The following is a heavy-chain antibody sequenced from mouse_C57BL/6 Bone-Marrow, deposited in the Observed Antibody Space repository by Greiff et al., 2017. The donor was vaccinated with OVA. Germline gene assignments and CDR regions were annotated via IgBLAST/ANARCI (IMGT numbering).Heavy chain of an antibody. D-gene: IGHD1-1*01. CDR1: GFTFSSYG. J-gene: IGHJ1*03. CDR3: ASFYGSSYGYFDV. CDR2: ISSGGSYT. V-gene: IGHV5-6*01. Sequence: EVKLQESGGDLVKPGGSLKLSCAASGFTFSSYGMSWVRQTPDKRLEWVATISSGGSYTYYPDSVKGRFTISRDNAKNTLYLQMSSLKSEDTAMYYCASFYGSSYGYFDVWGTGTTVTVSS.